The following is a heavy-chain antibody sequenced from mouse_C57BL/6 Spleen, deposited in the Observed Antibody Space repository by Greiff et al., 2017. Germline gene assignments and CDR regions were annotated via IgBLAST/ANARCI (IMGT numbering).Heavy chain of an antibody. D-gene: IGHD1-1*01. Sequence: VQLRQSGAELVKPGASVKISCKASGYAFSSYWMNWVKQRPGKGLEWIGQIYPGDGDTNYNGKFKGKATLTADKSSSTAYMQLSSLTSEDSSVYFCARSDYYGSKDAMDYWGQGTSVTVSS. CDR2: IYPGDGDT. CDR3: ARSDYYGSKDAMDY. V-gene: IGHV1-80*01. J-gene: IGHJ4*01. CDR1: GYAFSSYW.